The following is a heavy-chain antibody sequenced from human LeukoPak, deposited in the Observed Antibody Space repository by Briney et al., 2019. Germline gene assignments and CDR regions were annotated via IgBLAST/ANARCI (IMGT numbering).Heavy chain of an antibody. D-gene: IGHD3-22*01. CDR1: GGSVTVTDPW. V-gene: IGHV4-61*08. CDR2: IHYSGST. Sequence: SETLSLTCTVSGGSVTVTDPWWSWIRQPPGKGLEWIGHIHYSGSTNYNPSLKSRVTISVDTSKNQFSLKVNSVTAADTAVYYCARVGDTSGYYYNFDYWGQGTLVTVSS. CDR3: ARVGDTSGYYYNFDY. J-gene: IGHJ4*02.